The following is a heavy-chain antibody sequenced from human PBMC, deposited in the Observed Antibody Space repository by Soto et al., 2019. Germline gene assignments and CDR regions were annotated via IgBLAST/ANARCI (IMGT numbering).Heavy chain of an antibody. CDR1: GFTFSSYG. Sequence: SCKASGFTFSSYGMHWVRQAPGKGLEWVAVISYDGSNKYYADSVKGRFTISRDNSKNTLYLQMNSLRAEDTAVYYCAKRGYSSSVRYYYYGMDVWGQGTTVTVSS. CDR2: ISYDGSNK. D-gene: IGHD6-6*01. CDR3: AKRGYSSSVRYYYYGMDV. J-gene: IGHJ6*02. V-gene: IGHV3-30*18.